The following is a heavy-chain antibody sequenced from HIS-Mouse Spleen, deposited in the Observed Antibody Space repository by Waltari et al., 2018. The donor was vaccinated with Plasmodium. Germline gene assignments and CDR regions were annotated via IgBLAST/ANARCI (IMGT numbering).Heavy chain of an antibody. CDR1: GFTFSSSW. J-gene: IGHJ2*01. D-gene: IGHD6-13*01. Sequence: EVQLVESGGGLVQPGGSMRLSCAASGFTFSSSWMSWVRQAPGKGLEWVANIKQDGSEEYYVDSVKGRFTISRDNAKNSLYLQMNSLRAEDTAVYYCASSWYWYFDLWGRGTLVTVSS. V-gene: IGHV3-7*01. CDR2: IKQDGSEE. CDR3: ASSWYWYFDL.